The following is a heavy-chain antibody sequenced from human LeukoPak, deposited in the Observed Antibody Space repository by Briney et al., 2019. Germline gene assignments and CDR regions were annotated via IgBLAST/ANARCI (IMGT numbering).Heavy chain of an antibody. V-gene: IGHV4-34*01. CDR2: TNDRGST. Sequence: SETLSLTCAVYGGSFSGDYWSWIRQNPGKGLEWIGETNDRGSTTYNPSLKSRVTMTIDTSKKQASLRLSSMTVADTAVYYCVRGGAQQLETWGQRTLVTVSS. J-gene: IGHJ5*02. CDR1: GGSFSGDY. CDR3: VRGGAQQLET. D-gene: IGHD6-13*01.